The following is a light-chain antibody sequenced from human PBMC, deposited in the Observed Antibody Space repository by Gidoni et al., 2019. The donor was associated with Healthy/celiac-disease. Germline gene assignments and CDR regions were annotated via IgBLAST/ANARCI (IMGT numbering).Light chain of an antibody. CDR3: CSYAGSYTYV. Sequence: SALTQPRSVSWSPGQSVTISCTGTSSAVGGYNYVSWYQQHPGKAPKLMIYDVSKRPSGVPDRFSGSKSGNTASLTISVLQAEDEADYYCCSYAGSYTYVFGTGTKVTVL. V-gene: IGLV2-11*01. CDR2: DVS. CDR1: SSAVGGYNY. J-gene: IGLJ1*01.